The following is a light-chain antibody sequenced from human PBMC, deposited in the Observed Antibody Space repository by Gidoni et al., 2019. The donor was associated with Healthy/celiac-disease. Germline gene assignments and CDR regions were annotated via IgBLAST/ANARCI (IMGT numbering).Light chain of an antibody. CDR3: SSYTSSSTLDV. CDR2: DVS. Sequence: QSALTQPASVSGSPGQSITIACTGTSSDVGGYNYGSWYQPHPGKAPQLMIYDVSNRPSGVSNRFSGSKSGNTASLTISGLQAEDEADYYCSSYTSSSTLDVFGTGTKVTVL. CDR1: SSDVGGYNY. J-gene: IGLJ1*01. V-gene: IGLV2-14*03.